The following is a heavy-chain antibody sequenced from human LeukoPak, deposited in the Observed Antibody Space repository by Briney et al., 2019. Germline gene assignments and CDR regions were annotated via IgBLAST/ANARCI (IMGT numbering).Heavy chain of an antibody. CDR1: GYTFTSYG. J-gene: IGHJ1*01. CDR2: IIPIFGTA. Sequence: SVKVSCKASGYTFTSYGISWVRQAPGQGLEWMGGIIPIFGTANYAQRFQGRVTITADESTSTAYMELSSLRSEDTAVYYCARGYSGSSGYFQHWGQGTLVTVSS. D-gene: IGHD1-26*01. V-gene: IGHV1-69*13. CDR3: ARGYSGSSGYFQH.